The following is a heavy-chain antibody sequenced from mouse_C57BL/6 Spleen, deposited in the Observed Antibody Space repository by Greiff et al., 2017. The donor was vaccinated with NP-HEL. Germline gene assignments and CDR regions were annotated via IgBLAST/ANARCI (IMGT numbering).Heavy chain of an antibody. J-gene: IGHJ4*01. D-gene: IGHD2-4*01. CDR2: IDPETGGT. CDR3: TIYYDYDGAMDY. V-gene: IGHV1-15*01. CDR1: GYTFTDYE. Sequence: QVQLQQSGAELVRPGASVTLSCKASGYTFTDYEMHWVKQTPVHGLEWIGAIDPETGGTAYNQKFKGKAILTADKSSSTAYMELRSLTSEDSAVYYCTIYYDYDGAMDYWGQGTSVTVSS.